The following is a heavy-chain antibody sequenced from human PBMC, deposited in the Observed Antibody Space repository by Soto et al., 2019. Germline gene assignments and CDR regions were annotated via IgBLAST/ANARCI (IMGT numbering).Heavy chain of an antibody. CDR1: GYRFTSYW. CDR3: ARKDKSGYFNWFDP. J-gene: IGHJ5*02. Sequence: GESLKISCRTSGYRFTSYWIAWVRQMPGKGLEWMGIIFPSDSDTRYSPSFQGQVTISADRSTSTVFLQWASLKASDTAVYFCARKDKSGYFNWFDPWGQGSLVTVSS. D-gene: IGHD3-22*01. CDR2: IFPSDSDT. V-gene: IGHV5-51*01.